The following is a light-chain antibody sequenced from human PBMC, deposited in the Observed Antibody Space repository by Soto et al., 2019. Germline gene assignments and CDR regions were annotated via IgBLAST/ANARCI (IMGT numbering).Light chain of an antibody. J-gene: IGLJ1*01. CDR3: TSYRRGPLYV. CDR2: DVN. V-gene: IGLV2-14*03. CDR1: SSDVGGSNY. Sequence: QSVLTQPAAVSGSPGQSITVSCTGISSDVGGSNYVSWYQQHPGKAPRLIIFDVNNRPSGVSPRFSGSKSGNTASLTISGLPAEDDAHYFCTSYRRGPLYVFGTWNKVTVL.